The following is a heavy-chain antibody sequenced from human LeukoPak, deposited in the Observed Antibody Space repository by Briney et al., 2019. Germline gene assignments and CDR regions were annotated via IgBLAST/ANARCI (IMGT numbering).Heavy chain of an antibody. D-gene: IGHD4-17*01. J-gene: IGHJ4*02. CDR3: ASAPSYGDYERDDLDY. CDR1: GGTFSSYA. CDR2: IIPILGIA. V-gene: IGHV1-69*04. Sequence: ASVKVSCKASGGTFSSYAISWVRQAPGQGLEWMGRIIPILGIANYAQKFQGRVTITADKSTSTAYMELSSLRSEDTAVYYCASAPSYGDYERDDLDYWGQGTLVTVSS.